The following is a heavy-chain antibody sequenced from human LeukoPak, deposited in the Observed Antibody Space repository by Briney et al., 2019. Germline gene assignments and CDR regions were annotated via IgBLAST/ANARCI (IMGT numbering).Heavy chain of an antibody. Sequence: SETLSLTCTVSGGSISSYYWSWVRQPPRKGLEWIGYISYSGNTNYNPSLKSRVTISLDTSKNQFSLKLTSVTAADTAVYYCARLGGSHSPHGYWGQGTLVTVSS. V-gene: IGHV4-59*08. J-gene: IGHJ4*02. CDR3: ARLGGSHSPHGY. CDR1: GGSISSYY. D-gene: IGHD1-26*01. CDR2: ISYSGNT.